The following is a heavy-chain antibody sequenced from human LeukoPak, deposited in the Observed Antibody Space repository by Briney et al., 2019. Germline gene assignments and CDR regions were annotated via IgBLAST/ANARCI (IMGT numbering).Heavy chain of an antibody. CDR1: GFSFSSYE. CDR3: ARVGPSTLLWFGESGYFDY. J-gene: IGHJ4*02. D-gene: IGHD3-10*01. V-gene: IGHV3-48*03. CDR2: ISSSGSTI. Sequence: GGSLRLSCAASGFSFSSYEMNWVRQAPGKGLEWVSYISSSGSTIYYADSVKGRFTISRDNAKNSLYLQMNSLRAEDTAVYYCARVGPSTLLWFGESGYFDYWGQGTLVTVSS.